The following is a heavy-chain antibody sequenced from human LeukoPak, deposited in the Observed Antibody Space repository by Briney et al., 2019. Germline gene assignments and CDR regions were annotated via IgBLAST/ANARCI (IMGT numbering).Heavy chain of an antibody. Sequence: GGSLRLSCAASGFTFSNYSLHWVRQAPGKGLEWVSAIRGSGGSTFYADSVKGRFTISRDNSKNTLYLQMNSLRAEDTGVYYCAKEAVRSSIAVAGTRYFQHWGQGTLVTVSS. V-gene: IGHV3-23*01. CDR3: AKEAVRSSIAVAGTRYFQH. CDR1: GFTFSNYS. J-gene: IGHJ1*01. CDR2: IRGSGGST. D-gene: IGHD6-13*01.